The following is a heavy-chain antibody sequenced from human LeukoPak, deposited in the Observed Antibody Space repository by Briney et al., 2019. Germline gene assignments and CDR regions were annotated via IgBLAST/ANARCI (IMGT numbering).Heavy chain of an antibody. CDR3: ARDSSSWYAVYYFDY. D-gene: IGHD6-13*01. V-gene: IGHV4-4*07. Sequence: SSETLSLTCTVSSGSINSHYWSWIRQPAGKGLEWIGRIYTSGSTNYNPSLKSRVTMSVDTSKNQFSLKLSSVTAADTAVYYCARDSSSWYAVYYFDYWGQGTLVTVSS. CDR1: SGSINSHY. CDR2: IYTSGST. J-gene: IGHJ4*02.